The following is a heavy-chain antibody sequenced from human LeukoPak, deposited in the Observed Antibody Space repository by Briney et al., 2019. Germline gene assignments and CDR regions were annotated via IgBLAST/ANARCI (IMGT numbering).Heavy chain of an antibody. Sequence: PSETLSLTWAVYGGSFSGCYWSWIRQPPGKGLEWIGEINHSGSTNYNPSLKSRVTISVDTSKNQFSLNLSSVSAGDTAVYYCGRGRWARVRLLDIRRQWTMVTVAS. J-gene: IGHJ3*02. D-gene: IGHD3-16*01. CDR2: INHSGST. V-gene: IGHV4-34*01. CDR3: GRGRWARVRLLDI. CDR1: GGSFSGCY.